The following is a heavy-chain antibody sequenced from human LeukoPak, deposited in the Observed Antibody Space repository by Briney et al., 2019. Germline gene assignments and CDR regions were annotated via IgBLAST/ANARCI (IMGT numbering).Heavy chain of an antibody. CDR3: ANLLSDIGIAAADPDAFDI. D-gene: IGHD6-13*01. Sequence: SGGSLRLSCAASGFTFSSYGMHWVRQAPGKGLDWVAVISNDGSKKYYADSVKGRFTISRDNAKNSLYLQMNSLRAEDTALYYCANLLSDIGIAAADPDAFDIWGQGTMVTVSS. V-gene: IGHV3-30*18. CDR1: GFTFSSYG. J-gene: IGHJ3*02. CDR2: ISNDGSKK.